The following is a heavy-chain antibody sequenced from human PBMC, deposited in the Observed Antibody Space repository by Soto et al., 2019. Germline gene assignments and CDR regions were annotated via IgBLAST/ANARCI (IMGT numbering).Heavy chain of an antibody. CDR3: ARGRGYCSGGSCYSKGGYYYYYMDV. V-gene: IGHV4-34*01. CDR2: INHSGST. CDR1: GGSFSGYY. Sequence: QVQLQQWGAGLLKPSETLSLTCAVYGGSFSGYYWSWIRQPPGKGLEWIGEINHSGSTNYNPSLKSRVTISVDTYKNHFSLKLSSVTAADTAVYYCARGRGYCSGGSCYSKGGYYYYYMDVWGKGTTVTVSS. D-gene: IGHD2-15*01. J-gene: IGHJ6*03.